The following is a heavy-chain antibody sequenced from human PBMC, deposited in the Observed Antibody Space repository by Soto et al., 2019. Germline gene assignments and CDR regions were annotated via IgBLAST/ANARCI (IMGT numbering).Heavy chain of an antibody. CDR2: ISSSSSYI. CDR3: ARDDFSCCSCYNDYRDGLDF. J-gene: IGHJ6*01. V-gene: IGHV3-21*01. Sequence: GGSLRLSCAASGFTFSSYSMNWVRQAPGKGLEWVSSISSSSSYIYYADSVKGRFTISRDNAKNSLYLQMNSLRAEDTAVYYCARDDFSCCSCYNDYRDGLDFCGRGTT. CDR1: GFTFSSYS. D-gene: IGHD2-15*01.